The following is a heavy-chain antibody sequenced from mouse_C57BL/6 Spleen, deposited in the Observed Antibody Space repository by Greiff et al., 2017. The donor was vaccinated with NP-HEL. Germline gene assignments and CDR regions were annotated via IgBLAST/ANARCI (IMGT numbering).Heavy chain of an antibody. J-gene: IGHJ4*01. CDR2: IDPNSGGT. D-gene: IGHD2-3*01. CDR1: GYTFTSYW. V-gene: IGHV1-72*01. CDR3: ARSGDDGYGAMDY. Sequence: QVQLQQSGAELVKPGASVKLSCKASGYTFTSYWMHWVKQRPGRGLEWIGRIDPNSGGTKYNEKFKGKATLTVDKPSSTAYMQLSSLTFEDSAVYDCARSGDDGYGAMDYWGQGTSVTVSS.